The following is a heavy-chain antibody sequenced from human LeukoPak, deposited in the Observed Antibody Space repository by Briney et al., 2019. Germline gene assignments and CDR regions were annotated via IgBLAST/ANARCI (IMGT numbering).Heavy chain of an antibody. V-gene: IGHV1-18*01. CDR1: GYTFTSYG. Sequence: ASVKVSCKASGYTFTSYGISWVRQAPGQGLEWMGWISAYNGNTNYAQKLQGRVTMTTDTSTSTVYMELRSLRSDDTAVYYCARDFLPTWYSSGWYFDYWGQGTLVTVSS. CDR2: ISAYNGNT. D-gene: IGHD6-19*01. CDR3: ARDFLPTWYSSGWYFDY. J-gene: IGHJ4*02.